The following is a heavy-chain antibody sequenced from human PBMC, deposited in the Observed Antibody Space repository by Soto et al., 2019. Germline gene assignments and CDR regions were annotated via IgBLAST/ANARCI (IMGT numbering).Heavy chain of an antibody. J-gene: IGHJ4*02. D-gene: IGHD6-19*01. V-gene: IGHV3-48*02. CDR3: ARDLGWAFDY. CDR2: FGGDSRPI. CDR1: GFTFSTFS. Sequence: EVQLVESGGGLVQPGGSLRLSCAASGFTFSTFSMNWVRQAPGRGLEWIAYFGGDSRPISYADSVKGRFTISRDNAKNSLYLQMDSLRDEDTGVYYCARDLGWAFDYWGQGTLVSVSS.